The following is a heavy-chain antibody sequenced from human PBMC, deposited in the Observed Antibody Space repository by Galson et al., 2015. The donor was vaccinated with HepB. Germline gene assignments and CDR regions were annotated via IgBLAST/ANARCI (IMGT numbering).Heavy chain of an antibody. CDR2: ISRTSLYT. J-gene: IGHJ4*02. V-gene: IGHV3-11*06. D-gene: IGHD3-22*01. Sequence: SLRLSCAASGFTFNGYYMSWLRQAPGKGLEWVSYISRTSLYTKYADSVKGRFTISRDNAKNALYLQMNSLRAEDTAVYYCARDSYDSSGLFDQWGQGTLVTVSS. CDR1: GFTFNGYY. CDR3: ARDSYDSSGLFDQ.